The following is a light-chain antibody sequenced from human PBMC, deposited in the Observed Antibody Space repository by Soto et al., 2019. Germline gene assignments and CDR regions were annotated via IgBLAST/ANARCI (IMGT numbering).Light chain of an antibody. Sequence: QAVLTQPASVSGSPGQSITISCTGTSSDVGSYNLVSWYQQHPGKAPELMIYEVSKRPSGVSNRFSGSKSGNTASLTISGLQAEDEADYYCCSYAGSSTSLWVFGGGTKLTVL. CDR3: CSYAGSSTSLWV. V-gene: IGLV2-23*02. CDR1: SSDVGSYNL. CDR2: EVS. J-gene: IGLJ3*02.